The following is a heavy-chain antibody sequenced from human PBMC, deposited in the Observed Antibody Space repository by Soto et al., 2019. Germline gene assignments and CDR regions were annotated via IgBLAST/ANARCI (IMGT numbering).Heavy chain of an antibody. Sequence: PSETLSPTCTASGGSTSPYPWSWTRQPPGKGLEWIGYIYYSGSTNYNPSPMSRVTISVDTSKNQFSLKLSSVTAADTAVYYCARVIWFGELYYFDYWGQGALVTVSS. CDR3: ARVIWFGELYYFDY. V-gene: IGHV4-59*01. CDR2: IYYSGST. CDR1: GGSTSPYP. D-gene: IGHD3-10*01. J-gene: IGHJ4*02.